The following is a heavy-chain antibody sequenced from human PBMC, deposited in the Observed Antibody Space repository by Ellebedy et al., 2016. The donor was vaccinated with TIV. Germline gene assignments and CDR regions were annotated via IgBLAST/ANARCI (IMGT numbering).Heavy chain of an antibody. CDR1: GFTFSSYA. CDR3: AKGSGITIFGVVSYYFDY. V-gene: IGHV3-23*01. J-gene: IGHJ4*02. D-gene: IGHD3-3*01. CDR2: ISGSGGST. Sequence: GESLKISXAASGFTFSSYAMSWVRQAPGKGLEWVSAISGSGGSTYYADSVKGRFTISRDNSKNTLYLQMNSLRAEDTAVYYCAKGSGITIFGVVSYYFDYWGQGTLVTVSS.